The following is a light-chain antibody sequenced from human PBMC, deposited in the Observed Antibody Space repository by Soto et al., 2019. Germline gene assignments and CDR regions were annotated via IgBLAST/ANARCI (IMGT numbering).Light chain of an antibody. J-gene: IGKJ5*01. Sequence: DIQMTQSPSSLSASVGDRVTITCRASQTISTYLNWYQQKPEKAPKLLIYAAFSLQSGVPSRFSGSGSGTDFTLTISSLQPEDFATYYCQQTFITPSTFGQGTRLEIK. CDR2: AAF. CDR1: QTISTY. CDR3: QQTFITPST. V-gene: IGKV1-39*01.